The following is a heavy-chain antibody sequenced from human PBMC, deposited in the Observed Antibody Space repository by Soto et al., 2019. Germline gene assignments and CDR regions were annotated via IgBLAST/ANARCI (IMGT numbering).Heavy chain of an antibody. CDR3: AKDGGPTTVTTSSFEY. D-gene: IGHD4-17*01. J-gene: IGHJ4*02. CDR2: ISGSGGST. Sequence: GGSLRLSCAASGFTFSSYAMSWVRQAPGKGLEWVSDISGSGGSTHYADSVKGRFTISRDNSKKTLYLQMNSLRAEDTALYYCAKDGGPTTVTTSSFEYWGQGTLVTVSS. CDR1: GFTFSSYA. V-gene: IGHV3-23*01.